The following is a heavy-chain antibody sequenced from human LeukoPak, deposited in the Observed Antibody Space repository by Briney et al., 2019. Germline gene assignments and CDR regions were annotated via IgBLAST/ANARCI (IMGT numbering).Heavy chain of an antibody. V-gene: IGHV1-69*01. CDR2: IIPIFGTA. CDR3: ATAFGSSWLEGTEYFQH. D-gene: IGHD6-13*01. Sequence: SVKVSCKASGGTFSSYAISWVRQAPGQGLEWMGGIIPIFGTANYAQKFQGRVTITADESTSTAYMELSSLRSEDTAVYYCATAFGSSWLEGTEYFQHWGQGTLVTVSS. J-gene: IGHJ1*01. CDR1: GGTFSSYA.